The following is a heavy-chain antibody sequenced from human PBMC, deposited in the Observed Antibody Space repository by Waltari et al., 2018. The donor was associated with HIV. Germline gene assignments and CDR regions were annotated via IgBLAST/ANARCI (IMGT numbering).Heavy chain of an antibody. CDR2: IKSKQSGGTV. D-gene: IGHD3-22*01. Sequence: EVQLVESGGGLVKPGESLRVYCAASGFDFKKSWMSWFRQAPEKGLEWVGRIKSKQSGGTVDYAAPVKGRFTISRDDSKNMMYLQMDSLESEDTAVYYCTTGSSGAEDYWGQGTLVTVSS. J-gene: IGHJ4*02. CDR1: GFDFKKSW. CDR3: TTGSSGAEDY. V-gene: IGHV3-15*01.